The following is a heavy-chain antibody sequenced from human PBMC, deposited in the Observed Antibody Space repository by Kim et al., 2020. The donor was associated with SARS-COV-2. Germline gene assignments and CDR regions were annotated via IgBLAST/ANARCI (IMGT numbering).Heavy chain of an antibody. Sequence: TNYNPSLKSRVTISVDTSKNQFSLKLSSVTAADTAVYYCARDWGGYAFDYWGQGTLVTVSS. D-gene: IGHD5-12*01. V-gene: IGHV4-59*01. CDR3: ARDWGGYAFDY. J-gene: IGHJ4*02. CDR2: T.